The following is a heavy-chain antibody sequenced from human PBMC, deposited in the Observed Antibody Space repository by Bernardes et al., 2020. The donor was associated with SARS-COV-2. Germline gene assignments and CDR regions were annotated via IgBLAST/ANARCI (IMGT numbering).Heavy chain of an antibody. D-gene: IGHD3-22*01. CDR2: IYYSGRT. V-gene: IGHV4-39*07. J-gene: IGHJ3*01. Sequence: SETLSLTCTVSGGSISSSSYYWGWIRQPPGKGLEWIGSIYYSGRTNYNPSLKSRVTISVATSKKVFSLNLRSVAAADTAVYYCARGNAYYHDTTGNYPYVSFDVWGQGTTVTVSS. CDR3: ARGNAYYHDTTGNYPYVSFDV. CDR1: GGSISSSSYY.